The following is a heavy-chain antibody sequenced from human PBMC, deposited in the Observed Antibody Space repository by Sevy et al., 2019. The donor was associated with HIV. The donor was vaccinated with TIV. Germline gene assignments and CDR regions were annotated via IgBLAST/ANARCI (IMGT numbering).Heavy chain of an antibody. Sequence: GGSLRLSCAASGFTFSSFAMGWVRQAPGKGLDWISVISGTGDYTYYADSVKGRFTISRDNSKNTLFLQMNSLGAEDTDIFSCAKKMGGGSGMAFLVDYWGQGTLVTVSS. V-gene: IGHV3-23*01. D-gene: IGHD5-18*01. CDR3: AKKMGGGSGMAFLVDY. CDR1: GFTFSSFA. CDR2: ISGTGDYT. J-gene: IGHJ4*02.